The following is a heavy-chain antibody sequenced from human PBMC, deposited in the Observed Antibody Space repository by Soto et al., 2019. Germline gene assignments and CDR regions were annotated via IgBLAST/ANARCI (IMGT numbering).Heavy chain of an antibody. CDR1: SGSISSSNW. D-gene: IGHD6-13*01. Sequence: SETLSLTCAVSSGSISSSNWWSWVRQPPGKGLEWIGEIYHSGSTNYNPSLKSRVTISVDKSKNQFSLKLSSVTAADTAVYYCGSSSWYDYYYYMDVWGKGTTVTVS. CDR3: GSSSWYDYYYYMDV. V-gene: IGHV4-4*02. J-gene: IGHJ6*03. CDR2: IYHSGST.